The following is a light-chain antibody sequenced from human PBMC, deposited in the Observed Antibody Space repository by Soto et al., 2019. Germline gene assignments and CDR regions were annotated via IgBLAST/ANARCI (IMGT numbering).Light chain of an antibody. Sequence: DIVLTQSPSTLSVSPGERATLTSQANHDISNYLNWYQQKPGKAPNLLIYDASNLETGVPSRFSGSGSGTDFTLTISSLQPEDIATYCCQQYYELPITFGQGTRLEIK. J-gene: IGKJ5*01. V-gene: IGKV1-33*01. CDR1: HDISNY. CDR2: DAS. CDR3: QQYYELPIT.